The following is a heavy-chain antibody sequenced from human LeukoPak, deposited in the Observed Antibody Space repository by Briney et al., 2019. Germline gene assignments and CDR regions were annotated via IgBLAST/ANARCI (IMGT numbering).Heavy chain of an antibody. Sequence: ASVKVSCKASGYTFTSYDINWVRQATGQGLEWMGWMNPNSGNTGYAQKFQGRVTMTRNTSISTAYMELSSLRSEDAAVYYCARAPTARDRIDYWGQGTLVTVSS. J-gene: IGHJ4*02. CDR3: ARAPTARDRIDY. D-gene: IGHD5-18*01. V-gene: IGHV1-8*01. CDR1: GYTFTSYD. CDR2: MNPNSGNT.